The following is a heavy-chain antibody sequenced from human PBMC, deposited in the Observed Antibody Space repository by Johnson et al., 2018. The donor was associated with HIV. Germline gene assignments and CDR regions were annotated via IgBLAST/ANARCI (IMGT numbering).Heavy chain of an antibody. D-gene: IGHD6-6*01. Sequence: VQLVESGGGLVQPGRSLRLSCAASGFTFSSYWMHWVRQAPGKGLVWVSRINSDGSSTSYADSVKGRFTISRDNAKNSLYLQMNSLRAEDTAVYYCTSSSSYIVDAFDIWGQGTMVTVSS. J-gene: IGHJ3*02. CDR3: TSSSSYIVDAFDI. V-gene: IGHV3-74*02. CDR1: GFTFSSYW. CDR2: INSDGSST.